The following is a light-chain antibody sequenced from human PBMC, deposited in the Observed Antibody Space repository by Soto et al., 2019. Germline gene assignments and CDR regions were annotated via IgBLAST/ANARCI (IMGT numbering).Light chain of an antibody. J-gene: IGKJ3*01. CDR1: QTIVNY. Sequence: DIQMAQSPSSLSASVGDRVTLTCRASQTIVNYLNWYQVKPGKAPKLLTYVASSLPSGVSSRFSGSGSGTDFTLTISTLQPEDFATYYCQQTYIAPFTFGPGTRVEIK. CDR2: VAS. CDR3: QQTYIAPFT. V-gene: IGKV1-39*01.